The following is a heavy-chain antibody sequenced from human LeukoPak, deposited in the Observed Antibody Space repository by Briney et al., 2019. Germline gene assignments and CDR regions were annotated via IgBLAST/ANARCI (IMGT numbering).Heavy chain of an antibody. D-gene: IGHD2-2*01. V-gene: IGHV1-2*04. CDR1: GYTFTGYY. CDR3: ARGGIVVVPAAVDY. Sequence: ASVKVSCKASGYTFTGYYMHWVRQAPGQGLEWMGWINPNSGGTNYAQKFQGWVTMTRDTSISTAYMELSRLRSDDTAVYYCARGGIVVVPAAVDYWGQGTLVTVSS. J-gene: IGHJ4*02. CDR2: INPNSGGT.